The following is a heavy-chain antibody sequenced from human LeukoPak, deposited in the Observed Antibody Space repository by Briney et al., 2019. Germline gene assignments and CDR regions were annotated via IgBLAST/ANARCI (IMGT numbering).Heavy chain of an antibody. D-gene: IGHD1-7*01. V-gene: IGHV3-21*06. CDR2: ISSGSGHI. J-gene: IGHJ3*02. CDR3: ARGGTGATRDDTFDI. CDR1: GFTFSDFY. Sequence: GGSLRLSCAVSGFTFSDFYMNWVRQAPGKGLEWVSSISSGSGHIFYADSVRGRFTISRDNAKDSLYLQMNSLRAGDAAVYYCARGGTGATRDDTFDIWGQGAMVTVSS.